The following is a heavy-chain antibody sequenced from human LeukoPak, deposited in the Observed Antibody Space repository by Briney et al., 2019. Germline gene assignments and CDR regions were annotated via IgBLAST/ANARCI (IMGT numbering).Heavy chain of an antibody. CDR3: ASPPPWSSGWYFLYY. V-gene: IGHV5-51*01. CDR1: GYSFTSYW. CDR2: IYPGDSDT. D-gene: IGHD6-19*01. J-gene: IGHJ4*02. Sequence: GESPKISCKGSGYSFTSYWIGWVRQMPGKGLEWMGIIYPGDSDTRYSPSFQGQVTISADKSISTAYLQWSSLKASDTAMYYCASPPPWSSGWYFLYYWGQGTLVTVSS.